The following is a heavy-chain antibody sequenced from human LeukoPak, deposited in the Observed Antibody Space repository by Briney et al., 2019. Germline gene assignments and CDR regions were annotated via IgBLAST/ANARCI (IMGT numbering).Heavy chain of an antibody. CDR2: IGGSVGYT. D-gene: IGHD6-13*01. J-gene: IGHJ4*02. CDR3: AKGFQLEQLDPFDY. V-gene: IGHV3-23*01. Sequence: GGSLRLSCAASGFTFSSYVMSCGRQAPGKGLEWVSAIGGSVGYTYYADSVKGRFTISRDNSNNTPFLQMNSLRAEATAVYFCAKGFQLEQLDPFDYWGQGTQVTVSS. CDR1: GFTFSSYV.